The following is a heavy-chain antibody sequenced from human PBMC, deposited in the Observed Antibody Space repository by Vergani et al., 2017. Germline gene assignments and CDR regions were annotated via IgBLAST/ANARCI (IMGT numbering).Heavy chain of an antibody. Sequence: VQLVESGGGVVQPGRSLRLSCAASGFTFSSYEMNWVRQAPGKGLEWVSYISSSGSTIYYADSVKGRFTISRDNSKNTLYLQMNSLRAEDTAVYYCAGNWELDYWGQGTLVTVSS. CDR3: AGNWELDY. CDR1: GFTFSSYE. CDR2: ISSSGSTI. J-gene: IGHJ4*02. D-gene: IGHD7-27*01. V-gene: IGHV3-48*03.